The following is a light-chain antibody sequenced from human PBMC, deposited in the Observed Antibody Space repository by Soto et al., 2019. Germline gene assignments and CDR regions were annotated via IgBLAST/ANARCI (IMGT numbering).Light chain of an antibody. J-gene: IGKJ4*01. CDR1: QSVTNY. Sequence: EIVLTQSPATLSLSPGESVTLSCGASQSVTNYLAWYQHKPGQAPRLLIYDASNRATGIPARFSGSGSGTDFTLTISSLEPEDFAIYYCHQRSNWPLTFGGGTKVQIK. CDR2: DAS. CDR3: HQRSNWPLT. V-gene: IGKV3-11*01.